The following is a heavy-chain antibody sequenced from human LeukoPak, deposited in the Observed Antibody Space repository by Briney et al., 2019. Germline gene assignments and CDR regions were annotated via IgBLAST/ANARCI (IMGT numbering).Heavy chain of an antibody. D-gene: IGHD3-16*02. Sequence: SETLSLTCSVSDGAIAGYSWSWIRQAPGKGLEWIGYIYYSGDTNYNPSLQSRVTVSVDTSKNQFSLKLSSVTAADMAVYYCARGAYHYVWGSYRYNPTLFDYWGQGTLVTVPS. CDR1: DGAIAGYS. V-gene: IGHV4-59*12. CDR3: ARGAYHYVWGSYRYNPTLFDY. J-gene: IGHJ4*02. CDR2: IYYSGDT.